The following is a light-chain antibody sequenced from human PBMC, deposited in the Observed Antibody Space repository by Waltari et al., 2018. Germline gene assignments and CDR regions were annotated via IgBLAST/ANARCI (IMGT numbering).Light chain of an antibody. CDR3: CSYAAGGSSVL. J-gene: IGLJ2*01. CDR1: SSDVGSYNL. CDR2: EDS. Sequence: QSALTQPASVSGSPGQSITISCTGTSSDVGSYNLVSWYQQHPGKVPTLMIYEDSKRPSGLSNRFSGSKSGNTASLTISGLQAEDEADYYCCSYAAGGSSVLFGGGTKLTVL. V-gene: IGLV2-23*01.